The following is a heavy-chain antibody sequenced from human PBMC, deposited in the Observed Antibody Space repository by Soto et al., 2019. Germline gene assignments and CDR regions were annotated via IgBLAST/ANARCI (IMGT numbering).Heavy chain of an antibody. CDR2: ISGSGGST. V-gene: IGHV3-23*01. CDR3: AKDEYYYGSGSQDAFDI. CDR1: GFTFSSYA. J-gene: IGHJ3*02. D-gene: IGHD3-10*01. Sequence: SGGSLRLSCAASGFTFSSYAMSWVRQAPGKGLEWVSAISGSGGSTYYADSVKGRFTISRDNSKNTLYLQMNSLRAEDTAVYYCAKDEYYYGSGSQDAFDIWGQGTMVTVSS.